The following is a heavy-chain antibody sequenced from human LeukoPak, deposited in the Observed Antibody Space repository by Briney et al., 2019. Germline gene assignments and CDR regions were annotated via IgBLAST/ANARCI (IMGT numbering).Heavy chain of an antibody. V-gene: IGHV3-11*01. D-gene: IGHD2-21*02. CDR2: ISSSGSTI. J-gene: IGHJ3*02. CDR1: GFSLSYHG. Sequence: PGGSLRLSCVGSGFSLSYHGMSWVRQAPGKGLEWVSYISSSGSTIYYADSVKGRFTISRDNAKNSLYPQMNSLRAEDTAVYYCASGGAHTYCGGDCYPDAFDIWGQGTMVTVSS. CDR3: ASGGAHTYCGGDCYPDAFDI.